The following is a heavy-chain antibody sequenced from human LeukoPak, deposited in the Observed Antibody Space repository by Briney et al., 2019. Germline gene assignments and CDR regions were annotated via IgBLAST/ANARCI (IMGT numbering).Heavy chain of an antibody. D-gene: IGHD3-22*01. Sequence: SETLSLTCTVSGGSISSYYWSWIRQPPGKGLEWIGYIYYSGSTNYNPSLKSRVTISVDTSKNQFSLKLSSVTAADTAVYYCARGIKYYYDSSGYYTRQMDVWGKGTTVTVSS. CDR3: ARGIKYYYDSSGYYTRQMDV. CDR1: GGSISSYY. J-gene: IGHJ6*04. CDR2: IYYSGST. V-gene: IGHV4-59*01.